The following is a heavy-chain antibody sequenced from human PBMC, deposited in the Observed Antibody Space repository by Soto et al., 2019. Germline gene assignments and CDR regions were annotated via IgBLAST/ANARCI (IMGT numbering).Heavy chain of an antibody. V-gene: IGHV1-18*01. CDR2: ISAYNGNT. D-gene: IGHD3-3*01. Sequence: GASVKVSCKASGYTFTSYGISWVRQAPGQGLEWMGWISAYNGNTNYAQKLQGRVTMTTDTSTSTAYMGLRSLRSDDTAVYYCAREKSIRFLEWSRDGPSAPAFDIWGQGTMVTVSS. CDR1: GYTFTSYG. CDR3: AREKSIRFLEWSRDGPSAPAFDI. J-gene: IGHJ3*02.